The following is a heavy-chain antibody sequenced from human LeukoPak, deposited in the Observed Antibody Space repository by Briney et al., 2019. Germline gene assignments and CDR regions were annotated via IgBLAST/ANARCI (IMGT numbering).Heavy chain of an antibody. V-gene: IGHV4-39*07. CDR1: GGSISSSSYY. Sequence: SETLSLTCTVSGGSISSSSYYWGWIRQPPGKGLEWIGSIYYSGSTYYNPSLKSRVTISVDRSKNQFSLKLSSVTAADTAVYYCARQYYDILTGYPGALGYWGQGTLVTVSS. CDR3: ARQYYDILTGYPGALGY. D-gene: IGHD3-9*01. CDR2: IYYSGST. J-gene: IGHJ4*02.